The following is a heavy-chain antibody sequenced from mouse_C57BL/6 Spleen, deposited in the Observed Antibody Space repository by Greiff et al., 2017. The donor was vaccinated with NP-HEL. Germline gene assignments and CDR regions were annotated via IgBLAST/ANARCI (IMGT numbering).Heavy chain of an antibody. J-gene: IGHJ4*01. CDR2: IYPRSGNT. CDR3: ARFDYEGYYAMDY. Sequence: VQLQQSGAELARPGASVKLSCKASGYTFTSYGISWVKQRTGQGLEWIGEIYPRSGNTYYNEKFKGKATLTADKSSSTAYMELRSLTSEDSAFYFGARFDYEGYYAMDYWGQGTSLTVAS. V-gene: IGHV1-81*01. CDR1: GYTFTSYG. D-gene: IGHD2-4*01.